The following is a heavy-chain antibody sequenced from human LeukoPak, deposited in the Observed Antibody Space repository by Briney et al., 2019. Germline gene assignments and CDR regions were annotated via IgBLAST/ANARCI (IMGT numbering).Heavy chain of an antibody. J-gene: IGHJ3*02. CDR1: GFTVSSNY. CDR3: ASYRYGSSFAFDI. V-gene: IGHV3-66*01. Sequence: GGSLRLSCAASGFTVSSNYISWVRQAPGKGLEWVSVIYSGGSTYYADSVKGRFTISRDNSKNTLYLQMNSLRAEDTAVYYCASYRYGSSFAFDIWGQGTMVTVSS. CDR2: IYSGGST. D-gene: IGHD6-6*01.